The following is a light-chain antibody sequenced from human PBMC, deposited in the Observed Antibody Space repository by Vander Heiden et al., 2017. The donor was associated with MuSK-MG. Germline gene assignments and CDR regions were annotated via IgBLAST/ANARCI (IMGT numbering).Light chain of an antibody. CDR2: QDS. CDR1: KLGDKY. Sequence: SYELTPPPSVSLSPGPTASITCSGDKLGDKYACWYQQKPGQSPVLVIYQDSKRPSGIPERFSGSNSGNTATLTISGTQAMDEADYYCQAWDSSHVVFGGGTKLTVL. CDR3: QAWDSSHVV. J-gene: IGLJ2*01. V-gene: IGLV3-1*01.